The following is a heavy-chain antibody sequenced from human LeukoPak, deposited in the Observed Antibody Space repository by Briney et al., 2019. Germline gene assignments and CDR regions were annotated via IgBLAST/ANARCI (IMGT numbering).Heavy chain of an antibody. J-gene: IGHJ3*02. V-gene: IGHV3-23*01. D-gene: IGHD4-17*01. CDR2: ISSTDAGT. CDR1: GFSLSSYA. Sequence: GGSLRLSCAASGFSLSSYAMSWVRQAPGKGLEWVSAISSTDAGTYHADSVRGRFTISRDNSKNTLYLQMNSLRAEDTAVYYCAKVMYYGDYVDDAFDIWGQGTMVTVSS. CDR3: AKVMYYGDYVDDAFDI.